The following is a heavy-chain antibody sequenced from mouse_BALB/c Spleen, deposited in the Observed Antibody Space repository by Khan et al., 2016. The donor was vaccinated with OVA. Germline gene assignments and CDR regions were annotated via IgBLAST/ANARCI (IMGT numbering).Heavy chain of an antibody. D-gene: IGHD2-3*01. J-gene: IGHJ2*01. CDR1: GYTFTDYA. CDR3: ARPAYDGYYDY. Sequence: QVQLKQSGPELVRPGVSVKISCKGSGYTFTDYAMHWVKQSHAKSLEWIGLISTYSGNTKYNQKFKGKATMTVDKSSSTAYMELARLTSEDSAIYYCARPAYDGYYDYWGQGTTLTVSS. CDR2: ISTYSGNT. V-gene: IGHV1S137*01.